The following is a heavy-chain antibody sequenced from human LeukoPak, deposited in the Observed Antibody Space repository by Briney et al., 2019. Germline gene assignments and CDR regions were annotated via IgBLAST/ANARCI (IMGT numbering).Heavy chain of an antibody. CDR1: GLPIADFA. CDR2: ISCDGVST. J-gene: IGHJ4*02. Sequence: GGSLRLSCVASGLPIADFAMHWVRQAPGKGLEWVSLISCDGVSTFYADFVKGRFSISRDNSKNSLYLEMNSLRTEDAAMYYCAKESGKFDYWGQGTLVAVSS. V-gene: IGHV3-43*02. CDR3: AKESGKFDY.